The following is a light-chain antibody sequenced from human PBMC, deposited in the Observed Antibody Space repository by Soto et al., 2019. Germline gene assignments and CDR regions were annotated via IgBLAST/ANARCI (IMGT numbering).Light chain of an antibody. CDR1: QGIRDD. CDR3: LQDHNYPFT. J-gene: IGKJ3*01. Sequence: AIQMTQSPSYLSASVGDRVTITCRASQGIRDDLGWYQQKPGKAPKLLIYAASSLQSGVPSRFSGSGSGTEFTLIISSLQPEDFATYYCLQDHNYPFTFGPGTKVEIK. V-gene: IGKV1-6*02. CDR2: AAS.